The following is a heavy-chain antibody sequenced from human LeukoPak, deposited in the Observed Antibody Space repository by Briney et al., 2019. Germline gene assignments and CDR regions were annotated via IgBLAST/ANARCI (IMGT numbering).Heavy chain of an antibody. V-gene: IGHV3-30*03. J-gene: IGHJ4*02. CDR2: IAHDGSNK. D-gene: IGHD6-13*01. Sequence: GGSLRLSCAASGFTFSTYVMQWVRQAPGKGLEWVALIAHDGSNKYYADSVKGRFTISRENAKNSSYLQMNSLRAGDTAVYYCARVAAAGKGFDYWGQGTLVTVSS. CDR3: ARVAAAGKGFDY. CDR1: GFTFSTYV.